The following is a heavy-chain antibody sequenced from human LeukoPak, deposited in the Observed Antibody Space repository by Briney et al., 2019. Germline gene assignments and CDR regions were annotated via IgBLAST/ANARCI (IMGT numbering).Heavy chain of an antibody. Sequence: SQTLSLTCAISGDSVSSNSAAWNWIRQSPSRGLEWLGRTYYRSKWYNDYAVSVKSRITINPDTSKNQFSLQLNSVTPEDTAVYYCARTPTHYGFWSGPYYYYYGMDVWGQGTAVTVSS. CDR3: ARTPTHYGFWSGPYYYYYGMDV. D-gene: IGHD3-3*01. J-gene: IGHJ6*02. V-gene: IGHV6-1*01. CDR2: TYYRSKWYN. CDR1: GDSVSSNSAA.